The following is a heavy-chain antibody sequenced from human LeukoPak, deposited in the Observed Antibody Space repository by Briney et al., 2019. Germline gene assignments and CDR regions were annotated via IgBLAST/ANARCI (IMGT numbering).Heavy chain of an antibody. D-gene: IGHD6-6*01. CDR2: IYPGDSET. CDR1: GYSFINSW. CDR3: ARGLYSYSSSSSGGY. J-gene: IGHJ4*02. V-gene: IGHV5-51*01. Sequence: TGGSLRLSCKGSGYSFINSWIGWVRQVPGKGLEWMGIIYPGDSETRYSPSFQGQVTISADKSTSTAYLQWSSLKASDTAMYYCARGLYSYSSSSSGGYWGQGTLVTVSS.